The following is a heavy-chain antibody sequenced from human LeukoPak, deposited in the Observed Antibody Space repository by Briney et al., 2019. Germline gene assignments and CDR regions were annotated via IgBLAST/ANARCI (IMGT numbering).Heavy chain of an antibody. J-gene: IGHJ4*02. D-gene: IGHD3-22*01. V-gene: IGHV3-30*02. Sequence: GESLRLSCQTSGFVFSNYGMHWVRQPPGKGLEWVAYVRYDGSNEYYADSVKGRYTISKDNYRHTLYLRITRPGADDTGVYSSVKDSNSGYVSVGPDYWGLGTLVTVSS. CDR3: VKDSNSGYVSVGPDY. CDR2: VRYDGSNE. CDR1: GFVFSNYG.